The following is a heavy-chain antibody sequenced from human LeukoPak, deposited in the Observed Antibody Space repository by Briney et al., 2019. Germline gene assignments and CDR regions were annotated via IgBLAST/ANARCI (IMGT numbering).Heavy chain of an antibody. CDR2: ISAYNGNT. V-gene: IGHV1-18*01. J-gene: IGHJ5*02. D-gene: IGHD4-11*01. Sequence: GASVKVSCKASGYTFTSYDINWVRQATGQGLEWMGWISAYNGNTNYAQKLQGRVTMTTDTSTSTAYMELRSLRSDDTAVYYCAGFLYSNSNNWFDPWGQGTLVTVSS. CDR3: AGFLYSNSNNWFDP. CDR1: GYTFTSYD.